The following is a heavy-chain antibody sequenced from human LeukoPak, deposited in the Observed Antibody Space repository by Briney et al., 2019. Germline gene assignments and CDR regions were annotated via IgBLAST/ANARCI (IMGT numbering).Heavy chain of an antibody. CDR1: GYSFTSYW. V-gene: IGHV5-51*01. CDR3: SRHEDRYYDSSGYGLDY. D-gene: IGHD3-22*01. J-gene: IGHJ4*02. CDR2: IYPGDSDT. Sequence: GESLKISCKGSGYSFTSYWIGWVRQVPGKGMEWMGIIYPGDSDTRYSPSFQGHVTISADKSFSTAYLLWISLKASDTAMYCCSRHEDRYYDSSGYGLDYWGQGTLDTVSS.